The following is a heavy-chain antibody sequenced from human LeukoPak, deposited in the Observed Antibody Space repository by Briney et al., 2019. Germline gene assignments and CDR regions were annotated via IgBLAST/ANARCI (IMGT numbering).Heavy chain of an antibody. V-gene: IGHV3-30*19. Sequence: GGSLRLSCVVSGLRFRNYGMHWVRQAPGKGLEWVAVISYDGSNKYYADSVKGRFTISRDNSKNTLYLQMNSLRAEDTAVYYCARDREQLVDYWGQGTLVTVSS. CDR2: ISYDGSNK. D-gene: IGHD6-13*01. CDR1: GLRFRNYG. CDR3: ARDREQLVDY. J-gene: IGHJ4*02.